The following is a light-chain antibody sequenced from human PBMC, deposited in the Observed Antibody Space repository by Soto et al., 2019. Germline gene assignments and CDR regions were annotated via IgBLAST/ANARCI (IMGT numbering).Light chain of an antibody. CDR1: QGISSS. Sequence: DIQMTQSPSSVSASVGDRVTITCRASQGISSSLAWYQQKPGKAPNLLIYAASNLQSGVPSRFSGSVSGTDFSLTISSLQPEDFATYYCQQATSFPLTFGGGTKVEVK. V-gene: IGKV1-12*01. CDR2: AAS. J-gene: IGKJ4*01. CDR3: QQATSFPLT.